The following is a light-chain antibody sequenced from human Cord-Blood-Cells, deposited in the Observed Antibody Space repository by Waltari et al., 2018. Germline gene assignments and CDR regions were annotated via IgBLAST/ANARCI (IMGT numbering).Light chain of an antibody. CDR2: GAS. V-gene: IGKV3-20*01. CDR3: QQYGSSPPGT. J-gene: IGKJ5*01. Sequence: DIVLTQSPGHLPLSPGERATLPCRASQSVSSSYLAWYQQKPGQAPRLRIYGASSRATGIPDRFRGSGSGTDFTLTISRLEPEDFAVYYCQQYGSSPPGTFGQGTRLEIK. CDR1: QSVSSSY.